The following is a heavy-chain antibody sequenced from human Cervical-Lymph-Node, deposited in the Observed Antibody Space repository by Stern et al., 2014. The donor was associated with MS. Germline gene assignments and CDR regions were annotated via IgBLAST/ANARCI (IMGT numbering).Heavy chain of an antibody. CDR2: IYYDGST. CDR3: ARGLTSSDY. Sequence: VQLQESGPGLVKSSETLSLTCTVSGVSISNNYWTWIRQPPGKGLEWNGDIYYDGSTNYIPSRKSRVTISLDTSKSQFSLKLRSVTAAVTAVYYCARGLTSSDYWGQGTLVTVSS. V-gene: IGHV4-59*01. D-gene: IGHD4/OR15-4a*01. J-gene: IGHJ4*02. CDR1: GVSISNNY.